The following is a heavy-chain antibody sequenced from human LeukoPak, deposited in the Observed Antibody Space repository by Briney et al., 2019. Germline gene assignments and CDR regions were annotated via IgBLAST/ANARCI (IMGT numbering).Heavy chain of an antibody. D-gene: IGHD3-3*01. CDR3: ARDWSGDDY. J-gene: IGHJ4*02. CDR1: GFTFSNAW. CDR2: ISSSSTYI. Sequence: GGSLRLSCAASGFTFSNAWMSWVRQAPGKGLEWVSSISSSSTYIYYVDSVKGRFTISRDDAKNSLYLQMNSLRVEDTAVYYCARDWSGDDYWGQGTLVTVSS. V-gene: IGHV3-21*01.